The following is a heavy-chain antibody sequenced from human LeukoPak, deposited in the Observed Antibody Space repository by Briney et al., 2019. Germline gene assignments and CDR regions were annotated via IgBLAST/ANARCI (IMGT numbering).Heavy chain of an antibody. V-gene: IGHV1-3*01. Sequence: GASVKVSCKASGHTSTTYAIHWVRQAPGQGLEWMGWINAGNGNTKYSQKSQGRVTITGDTSASTAYMELSSLRSEDTAVYYCARGYCSSTSCYMDVWGQGTTVT. J-gene: IGHJ6*02. CDR3: ARGYCSSTSCYMDV. CDR1: GHTSTTYA. CDR2: INAGNGNT. D-gene: IGHD2-2*01.